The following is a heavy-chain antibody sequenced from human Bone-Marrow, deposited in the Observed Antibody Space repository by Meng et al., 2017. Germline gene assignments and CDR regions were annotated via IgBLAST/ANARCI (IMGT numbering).Heavy chain of an antibody. Sequence: RQWAQGLLNPQGPLSFTCVVSGGSFSDYYWSWIRHPPGKGLEWIGEINHSGSTNYNPSLESRATISVDTSQNNLSLKLSSVTAANSAVYYCARGPTTMAHDFDYWGQGTLVTVSS. J-gene: IGHJ4*02. V-gene: IGHV4-34*01. CDR1: GGSFSDYY. CDR2: INHSGST. D-gene: IGHD4-11*01. CDR3: ARGPTTMAHDFDY.